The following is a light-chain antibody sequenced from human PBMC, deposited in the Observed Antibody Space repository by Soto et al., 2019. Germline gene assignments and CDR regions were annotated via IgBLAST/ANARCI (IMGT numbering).Light chain of an antibody. CDR2: DTT. CDR1: TGTVTTDHY. CDR3: LLSHGRARV. J-gene: IGLJ2*01. V-gene: IGLV7-46*01. Sequence: QAVVTQEPSLTVSPGGTVTLTCGSSTGTVTTDHYPYWFQQKPGQAPRTLIYDTTNRQSWTPARFSGSLLGGKAALTLSGAQPEDEADYYCLLSHGRARVFGGGTKLTVL.